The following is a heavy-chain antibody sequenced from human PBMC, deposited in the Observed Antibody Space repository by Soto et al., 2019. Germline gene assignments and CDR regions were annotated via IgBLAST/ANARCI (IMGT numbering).Heavy chain of an antibody. CDR3: ARGFKKERASSFFYYYYGLDV. CDR2: INHSGST. CDR1: GGSFSGYY. J-gene: IGHJ6*02. D-gene: IGHD3-3*02. V-gene: IGHV4-34*01. Sequence: ASETLSLTCGVYGGSFSGYYWSWIRQPPGKGLEWIGEINHSGSTKYNPSLKSRVTISVDTSKNQFSLKLSSVTAADTAVYYCARGFKKERASSFFYYYYGLDVWGQGTRVTFSS.